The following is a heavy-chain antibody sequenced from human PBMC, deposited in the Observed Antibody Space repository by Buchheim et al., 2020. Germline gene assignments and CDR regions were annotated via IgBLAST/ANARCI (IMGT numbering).Heavy chain of an antibody. CDR1: GFPFSDAW. CDR2: IRRTADGGTT. J-gene: IGHJ4*02. D-gene: IGHD3-16*01. Sequence: VQLVESGGGLVKPGGSLRLSCAVSGFPFSDAWMTWVRQAPGKGLEWVGRIRRTADGGTTDYAAPVKGRFTISRDDSKDTLYLQMNSLKTEDTAVYYCATIEGEVGYRGRGTL. V-gene: IGHV3-15*05. CDR3: ATIEGEVGY.